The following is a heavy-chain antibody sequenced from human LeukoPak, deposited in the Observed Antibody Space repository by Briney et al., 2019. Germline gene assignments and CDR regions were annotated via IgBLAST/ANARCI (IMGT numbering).Heavy chain of an antibody. J-gene: IGHJ5*02. CDR2: INPSGGST. Sequence: GASVKVSCKASGYTFTSYYMHWVRQAPGQGLEWMGIINPSGGSTSYAQKFQGRVTMTRDTSTSTVYMELSRLRSDDTAVYYCARARRITMIVVANNWFDPWGQGTLVTVSS. D-gene: IGHD3-22*01. CDR3: ARARRITMIVVANNWFDP. CDR1: GYTFTSYY. V-gene: IGHV1-46*01.